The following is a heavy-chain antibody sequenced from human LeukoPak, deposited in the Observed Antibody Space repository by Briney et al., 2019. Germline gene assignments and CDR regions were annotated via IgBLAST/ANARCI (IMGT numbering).Heavy chain of an antibody. J-gene: IGHJ4*02. V-gene: IGHV3-48*03. CDR1: GFTFSSYE. CDR3: ARDVMYSSGWYGGFDY. CDR2: ISSSGSTI. D-gene: IGHD6-19*01. Sequence: GGSLRLSCAASGFTFSSYEMNWVRQAPGKGLEWVSYISSSGSTIYYADSVEGRFTISRDNARNSLYLQMNSLRAEDTAVYYCARDVMYSSGWYGGFDYWGQGTLVTVSS.